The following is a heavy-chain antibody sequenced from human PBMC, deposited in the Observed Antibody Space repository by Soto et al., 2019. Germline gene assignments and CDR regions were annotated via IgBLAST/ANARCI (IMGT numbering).Heavy chain of an antibody. Sequence: QVQLVESGGGVVQPGRSLRLSCEASGFSFRSYAMHWVGQAPGKGLEWVAVMSYDGSDKDYADSVKGRFTISRDNSKNTLYLQMSSLRAEDTAVYYCARARLDTPALEYWGQGTLVTVSS. CDR1: GFSFRSYA. J-gene: IGHJ4*02. D-gene: IGHD2-2*01. CDR2: MSYDGSDK. CDR3: ARARLDTPALEY. V-gene: IGHV3-30-3*01.